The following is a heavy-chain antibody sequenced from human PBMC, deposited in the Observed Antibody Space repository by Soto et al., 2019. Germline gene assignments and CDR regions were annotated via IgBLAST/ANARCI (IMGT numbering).Heavy chain of an antibody. Sequence: PVESLKISCKGSGYNFINYWIAWVRQMPGRGLEWMGIISPGDSHTKYSPSLQGQVTISADKSISTAYLQWSSLKASDTAMYYCVRTARNYHYNDMDVWGQGTTVTVSS. CDR3: VRTARNYHYNDMDV. J-gene: IGHJ6*02. CDR2: ISPGDSHT. V-gene: IGHV5-51*01. D-gene: IGHD1-7*01. CDR1: GYNFINYW.